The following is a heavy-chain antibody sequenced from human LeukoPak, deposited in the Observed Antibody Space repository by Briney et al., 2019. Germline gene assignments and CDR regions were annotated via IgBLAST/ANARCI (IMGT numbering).Heavy chain of an antibody. J-gene: IGHJ4*02. D-gene: IGHD2-15*01. CDR2: ISSSSSYI. CDR1: GFTFSSYS. CDR3: ARVRGGGFDN. V-gene: IGHV3-21*04. Sequence: AGGSLRLSCAASGFTFSSYSMNWVRQAPGKGLEWVSSISSSSSYIYYADSVKGRFTISRDNAKNSLYLQMNSLRAEDTAVYYCARVRGGGFDNWGQGTLVTVSS.